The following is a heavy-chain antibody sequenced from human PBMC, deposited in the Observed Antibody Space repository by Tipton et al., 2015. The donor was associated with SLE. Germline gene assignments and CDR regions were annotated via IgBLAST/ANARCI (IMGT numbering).Heavy chain of an antibody. V-gene: IGHV1-18*01. J-gene: IGHJ3*02. Sequence: QSGAEVKKPGASVKVSCKASSETFRSYAMNWVRQAPGQGLEWVGRITLYNGNTNYAQKFRGRVSMTTDTSTNTAHMELGSLRSDDTAVYYCARGSWWADAFDIWGQETVVTVSS. CDR2: ITLYNGNT. CDR1: SETFRSYA. D-gene: IGHD2-15*01. CDR3: ARGSWWADAFDI.